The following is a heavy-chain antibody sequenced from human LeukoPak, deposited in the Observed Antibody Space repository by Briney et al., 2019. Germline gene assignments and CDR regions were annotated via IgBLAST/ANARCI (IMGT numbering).Heavy chain of an antibody. Sequence: GGSLRLSCEASGFTFDNYAMSWVRQAPGKGLEWVSAISNSGVSTHYADSVKGRFAISRDNSKNTLFLHMNTLRADDMAVYYCAKDLYPHGRAEYFQHWGQGTLVTVSS. CDR1: GFTFDNYA. V-gene: IGHV3-23*01. CDR2: ISNSGVST. CDR3: AKDLYPHGRAEYFQH. D-gene: IGHD2-2*02. J-gene: IGHJ1*01.